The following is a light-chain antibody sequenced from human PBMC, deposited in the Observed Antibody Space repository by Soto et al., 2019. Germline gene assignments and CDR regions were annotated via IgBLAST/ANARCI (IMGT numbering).Light chain of an antibody. CDR1: QRGSLN. V-gene: IGKV3-15*01. Sequence: DIVLTQSPATLSVSPGERATLSCRARQRGSLNLAWYQHKLCQAPRRLLYDASTRVTGIPARFSGSGSRTDFTLTISYMKSEAFGVYYCQQYNNGTPTVTFGGGTKVEI. J-gene: IGKJ4*01. CDR3: QQYNNGTPTVT. CDR2: DAS.